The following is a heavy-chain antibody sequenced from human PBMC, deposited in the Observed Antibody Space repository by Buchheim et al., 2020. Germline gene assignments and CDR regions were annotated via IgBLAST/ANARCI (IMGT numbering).Heavy chain of an antibody. CDR3: AKGDKWLVDQFGINQIDY. CDR1: GFTFSSYG. J-gene: IGHJ4*02. V-gene: IGHV3-30*18. CDR2: ISYDGSNT. Sequence: QVQLVESGGGVVQPGRSLRLSCAASGFTFSSYGMHWVRQAPGKGLEWVAVISYDGSNTYYADSVKGRFTISRDNSKNTLYLQMNSLRAEDTAVYYCAKGDKWLVDQFGINQIDYWGQGTL. D-gene: IGHD6-19*01.